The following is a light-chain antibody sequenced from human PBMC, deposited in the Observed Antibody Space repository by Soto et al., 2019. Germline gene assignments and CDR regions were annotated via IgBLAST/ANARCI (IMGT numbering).Light chain of an antibody. V-gene: IGKV2-28*01. Sequence: VMTQSPLCLAVTPGEPSSISCRSSHSLLHSNGYNYLDWYLQKPGQSPEXLIYLGSNRASGVPDRFSGSGSGTDFTLKISRVEAEDVGVYYCMQALQTITFGQGTRLEIK. CDR3: MQALQTIT. CDR2: LGS. CDR1: HSLLHSNGYNY. J-gene: IGKJ5*01.